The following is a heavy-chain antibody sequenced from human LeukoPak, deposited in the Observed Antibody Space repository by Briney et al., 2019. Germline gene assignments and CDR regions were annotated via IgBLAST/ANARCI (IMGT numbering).Heavy chain of an antibody. V-gene: IGHV1-69*13. J-gene: IGHJ4*02. CDR2: ITPIFGTA. Sequence: ASVKVSCKASGGTFSSYAISWVRQAPRQGLEWMGGITPIFGTANYAQRFQGRVTITADESTSTAYMELSSLRSEDTAVYYCARDRAGYKDYWGQGTLVTVSS. CDR3: ARDRAGYKDY. CDR1: GGTFSSYA. D-gene: IGHD5-24*01.